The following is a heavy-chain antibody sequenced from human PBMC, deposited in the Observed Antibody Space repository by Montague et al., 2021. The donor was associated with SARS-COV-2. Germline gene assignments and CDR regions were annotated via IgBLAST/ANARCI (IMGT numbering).Heavy chain of an antibody. CDR2: ISYDGNNK. V-gene: IGHV3-30-3*01. J-gene: IGHJ4*02. CDR3: ARGSSRFGDYTFHFDF. Sequence: SLRLSCAASGFTFSTHAIHWVRQAPGKGLEWVAVISYDGNNKYYADSVKGRFSISRDNAKNTLHLQMNSLRAEGTALYFCARGSSRFGDYTFHFDFWGQGTLVTVSS. CDR1: GFTFSTHA. D-gene: IGHD4-17*01.